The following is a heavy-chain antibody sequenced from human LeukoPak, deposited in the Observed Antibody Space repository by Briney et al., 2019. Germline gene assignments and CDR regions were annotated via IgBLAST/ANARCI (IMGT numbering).Heavy chain of an antibody. J-gene: IGHJ5*02. V-gene: IGHV4-59*01. D-gene: IGHD2-2*01. CDR1: GGSISGYY. CDR2: IHYSGST. Sequence: PSETLSLTCTVSGGSISGYYWSWIRQPPGKGLEWIGYIHYSGSTDYNPSLKSRVTISADTSENQFSLNLRSVTAADAAFYYCARNFERTRGWFDPWGQGTLVTVSS. CDR3: ARNFERTRGWFDP.